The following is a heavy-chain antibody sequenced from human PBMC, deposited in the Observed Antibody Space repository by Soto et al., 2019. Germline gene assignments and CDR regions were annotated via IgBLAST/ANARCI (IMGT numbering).Heavy chain of an antibody. D-gene: IGHD3-22*01. CDR3: ATAYVYDFENSNYYRDAFDI. CDR2: MYPDDSDI. Sequence: PXDSLKVSCKPSGNSFSFYWIGWVRQMPGKGLEWMAIMYPDDSDIRYSPSFEAHVTISADKSTSTAFLQWSSLKASDTAMYYCATAYVYDFENSNYYRDAFDIWGQGTLVTVSS. J-gene: IGHJ3*02. V-gene: IGHV5-51*01. CDR1: GNSFSFYW.